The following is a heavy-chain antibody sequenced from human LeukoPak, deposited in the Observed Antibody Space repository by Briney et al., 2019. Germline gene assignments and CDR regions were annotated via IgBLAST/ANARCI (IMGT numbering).Heavy chain of an antibody. V-gene: IGHV4-59*01. J-gene: IGHJ4*02. D-gene: IGHD3-3*01. Sequence: PSETLSLTCTVSGGSISSYYWSWIRQPPGKGLEWIGHIYYSGSTNYNPSLKSRVTISVDTSKNQFSLKLSSVTAADTAVYYCARVVTTSIPHYDFWSGYIYYFDYWGQGTLVTVSS. CDR3: ARVVTTSIPHYDFWSGYIYYFDY. CDR1: GGSISSYY. CDR2: IYYSGST.